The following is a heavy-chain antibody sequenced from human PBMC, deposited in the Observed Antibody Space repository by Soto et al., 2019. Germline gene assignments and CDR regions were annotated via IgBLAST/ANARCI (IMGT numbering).Heavy chain of an antibody. CDR3: ARDHAKWELRVYGMDV. CDR1: GYSISSGYD. J-gene: IGHJ6*02. CDR2: IYHSGST. D-gene: IGHD1-26*01. V-gene: IGHV4-38-2*02. Sequence: PXGTLSLIFAVSGYSISSGYDWGWIRQPPGKGLEWIGSIYHSGSTYYNPSLKSRVTISVDTSKNQFSLKLSSVTAADTAVYYCARDHAKWELRVYGMDVWGQGTTVTVSS.